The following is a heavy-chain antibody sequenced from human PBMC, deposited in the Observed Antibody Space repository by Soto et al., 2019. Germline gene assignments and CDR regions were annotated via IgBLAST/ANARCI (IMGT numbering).Heavy chain of an antibody. CDR2: ISSSSSTI. D-gene: IGHD5-18*01. V-gene: IGHV3-48*02. Sequence: GGSLRLSCAASGFTFSSYNMNWVRQVSGNGLDWVSYISSSSSTIYYADSVKGRFTISRDNAKNSLYLQMNSLRDEDTAVYYCARFGQLNFDYWGQGTLVTVSS. J-gene: IGHJ4*02. CDR1: GFTFSSYN. CDR3: ARFGQLNFDY.